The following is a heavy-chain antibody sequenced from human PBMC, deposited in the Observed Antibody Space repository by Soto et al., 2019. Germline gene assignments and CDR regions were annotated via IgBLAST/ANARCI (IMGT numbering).Heavy chain of an antibody. CDR3: ARDNSRTFPAVPGDYNSDSAGCWFYT. D-gene: IGHD3-9*01. J-gene: IGHJ5*01. Sequence: ASVKVSCKASGYTFTIYYMHWVLHAPGQGLEWMGIINPSGGSTSYAQKYQGRVTMTRDTSTSTVYMELNSLTSEDTAIYYCARDNSRTFPAVPGDYNSDSAGCWFYTWGQGTVLPIS. V-gene: IGHV1-46*03. CDR2: INPSGGST. CDR1: GYTFTIYY.